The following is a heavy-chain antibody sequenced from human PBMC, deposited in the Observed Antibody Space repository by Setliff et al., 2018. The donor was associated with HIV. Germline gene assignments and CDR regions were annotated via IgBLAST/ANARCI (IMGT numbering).Heavy chain of an antibody. CDR3: ARMTYDTSGYYFDY. V-gene: IGHV2-70*11. CDR1: GFSLTTSGMG. Sequence: SGPTGEPTQTLTLTCTFSGFSLTTSGMGIYWIRQPPGKALEWLARIAWTDAKNYNTSLKTRLTVSWDTSKNQVVLTMINMDPVDTATYYCARMTYDTSGYYFDYWGQGTLVTVSS. J-gene: IGHJ4*02. CDR2: IAWTDAK. D-gene: IGHD3-22*01.